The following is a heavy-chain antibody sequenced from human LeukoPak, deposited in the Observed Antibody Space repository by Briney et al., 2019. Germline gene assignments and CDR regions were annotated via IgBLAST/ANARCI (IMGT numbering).Heavy chain of an antibody. V-gene: IGHV4-59*01. CDR2: IYYSGST. J-gene: IGHJ6*03. CDR3: ARFTGVPAGTYYYHYIDV. D-gene: IGHD2-2*01. CDR1: GGSISSYY. Sequence: SETLSLTCTVSGGSISSYYWSWIRQPPGKGLEWIGYIYYSGSTNYNPSPKSRVTISVDTSKNQFSLKLRSVTAEDTAAYYCARFTGVPAGTYYYHYIDVWGKGTTVTVSS.